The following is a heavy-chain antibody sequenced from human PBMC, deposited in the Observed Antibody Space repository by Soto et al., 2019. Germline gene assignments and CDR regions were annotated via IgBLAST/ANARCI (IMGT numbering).Heavy chain of an antibody. D-gene: IGHD3-16*01. CDR2: IYYSGST. CDR3: ARGPLMDY. V-gene: IGHV4-59*01. Sequence: PSETLSLTCTVSGVSISSYYWSWIRQPPGKGLEWIGYIYYSGSTNYNPSLKSRVTISVDTSKNQFSLKLSSVTAADTAVYYCARGPLMDYWGQGTLVTVSS. J-gene: IGHJ4*02. CDR1: GVSISSYY.